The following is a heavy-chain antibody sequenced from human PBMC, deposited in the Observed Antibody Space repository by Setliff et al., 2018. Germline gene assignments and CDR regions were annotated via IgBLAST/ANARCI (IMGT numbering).Heavy chain of an antibody. J-gene: IGHJ4*02. V-gene: IGHV4-61*08. Sequence: SETLSLTCTVSGDSISSGGYYWSWIRQHPGKGLEWIGYIYYSGSTYYSPSLKSRVTISVDTSKNQFSLKLSSVTAADTAVYYCARVRDYEIDYWGQGTLVTVSS. CDR2: IYYSGST. D-gene: IGHD3-16*01. CDR1: GDSISSGGYY. CDR3: ARVRDYEIDY.